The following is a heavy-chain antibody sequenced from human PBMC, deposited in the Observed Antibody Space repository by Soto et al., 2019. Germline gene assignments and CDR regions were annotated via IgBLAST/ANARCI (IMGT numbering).Heavy chain of an antibody. Sequence: GGSLRLSCAASGFTFSSYSMNWVRQAPGRGLEWVSYISSSSSTIYYADSVKGRFTISRDNAKNSLYLQMNSLRDEDTAVYYCARDVLSADYYDSSGYQPLGYWGQGTLVTVSS. CDR3: ARDVLSADYYDSSGYQPLGY. V-gene: IGHV3-48*02. CDR1: GFTFSSYS. D-gene: IGHD3-22*01. J-gene: IGHJ4*02. CDR2: ISSSSSTI.